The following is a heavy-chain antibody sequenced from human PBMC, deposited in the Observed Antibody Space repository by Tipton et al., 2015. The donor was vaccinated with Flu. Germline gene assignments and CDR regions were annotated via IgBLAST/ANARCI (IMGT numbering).Heavy chain of an antibody. CDR2: INHSGST. Sequence: AGLVKPSETLSLTCAVYGGSFSGYYWSWIRQPPGKGLEWIGEINHSGSTNYNPSLKSRVTISVDTSKNQFSLKLSSVTAADTAVYYCARGFGTLTPVDYWGQGTLVTVSS. CDR1: GGSFSGYY. V-gene: IGHV4-34*01. J-gene: IGHJ4*02. CDR3: ARGFGTLTPVDY. D-gene: IGHD3-10*01.